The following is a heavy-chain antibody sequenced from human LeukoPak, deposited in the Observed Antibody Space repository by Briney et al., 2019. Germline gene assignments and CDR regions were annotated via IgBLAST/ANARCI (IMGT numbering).Heavy chain of an antibody. V-gene: IGHV3-23*01. CDR1: GFIFSNYV. Sequence: GGSLRLSCAASGFIFSNYVMSWVHQAPGKGLEWVSATSGSGGSTFYADSVQGRVTISRDNSKNTLYLQLNSLRVEDTAVYYCARDKIVVVVSTTLPDIWGQGTMVTMSS. CDR2: TSGSGGST. D-gene: IGHD2-15*01. J-gene: IGHJ3*02. CDR3: ARDKIVVVVSTTLPDI.